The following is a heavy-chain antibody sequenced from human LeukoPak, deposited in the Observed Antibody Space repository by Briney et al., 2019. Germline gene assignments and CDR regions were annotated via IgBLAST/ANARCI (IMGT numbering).Heavy chain of an antibody. CDR1: GFTVSSNY. CDR3: TRRFDY. J-gene: IGHJ4*02. CDR2: IYSGGST. V-gene: IGHV3-53*01. Sequence: GGSLRLSCAASGFTVSSNYMSWVRQAPGKGLEWVSVIYSGGSTYYADSVKGRFTISRDNSKNSLYLQMNSLRTEDTAVYYCTRRFDYWGQGTLVTVSS.